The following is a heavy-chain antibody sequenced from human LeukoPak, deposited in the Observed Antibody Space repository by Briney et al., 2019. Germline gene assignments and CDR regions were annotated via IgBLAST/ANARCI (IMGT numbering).Heavy chain of an antibody. CDR3: ARVVIVGATGMDV. D-gene: IGHD1-26*01. J-gene: IGHJ6*02. CDR2: ISSSSSYI. CDR1: GFTFSSYS. V-gene: IGHV3-21*01. Sequence: GGSLRLSCAASGFTFSSYSMNWVRQAPGKGLEWVSSISSSSSYIYYADSVKGRFTISRDNAKNSLYLQMNSLRAEDTAVYYCARVVIVGATGMDVWGQGTTVTVSS.